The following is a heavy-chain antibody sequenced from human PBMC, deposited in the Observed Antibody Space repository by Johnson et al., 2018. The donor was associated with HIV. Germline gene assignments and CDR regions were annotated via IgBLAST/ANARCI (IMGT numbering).Heavy chain of an antibody. CDR1: GFTFSSYG. V-gene: IGHV3-33*01. Sequence: QMLLVESGGGVVQPGRSLRLSCAASGFTFSSYGMHWVRQAPGKGLEWVAVIWYDGSNKYYADSVKGRFTISRDNSKNTLYLQMNSLRAEDTAVYYCARERPRDAFDIWGQGTMVTVSS. CDR2: IWYDGSNK. CDR3: ARERPRDAFDI. J-gene: IGHJ3*02.